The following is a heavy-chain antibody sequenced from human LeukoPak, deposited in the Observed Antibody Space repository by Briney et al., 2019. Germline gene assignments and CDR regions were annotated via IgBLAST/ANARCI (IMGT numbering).Heavy chain of an antibody. CDR2: ISGSGGSK. J-gene: IGHJ4*02. V-gene: IGHV3-23*01. Sequence: GGSLRLSSAASRITFYCFVMRWLRQAPGKGLEWVSDISGSGGSKYYADSVKGRFTISRDNSKNTLHLQMNSPRAEETAGYYRGKRGVGGEFDHWGQGTLVTVSS. D-gene: IGHD3-3*01. CDR3: GKRGVGGEFDH. CDR1: RITFYCFV.